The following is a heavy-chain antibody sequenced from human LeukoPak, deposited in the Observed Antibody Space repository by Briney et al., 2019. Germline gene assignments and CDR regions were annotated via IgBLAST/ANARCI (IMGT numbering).Heavy chain of an antibody. D-gene: IGHD3-16*01. CDR3: ASAMGVFDY. Sequence: GVSLRLSCAASGFTVSSNYMSWVRQAPGKGLEWVSSISSSSSYIYYADSVKGRFTISRDNAKNSLYLQMNSLRAEDTAVYYCASAMGVFDYWGQGTLVTVSS. CDR1: GFTVSSNY. V-gene: IGHV3-21*01. J-gene: IGHJ4*02. CDR2: ISSSSSYI.